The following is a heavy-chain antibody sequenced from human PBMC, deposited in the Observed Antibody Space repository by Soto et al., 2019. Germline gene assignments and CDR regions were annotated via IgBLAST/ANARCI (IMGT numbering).Heavy chain of an antibody. CDR2: IYPGDSDT. D-gene: IGHD6-6*01. J-gene: IGHJ6*02. CDR1: GYSFTSYW. Sequence: PGESLKISCKGSGYSFTSYWIGWVRQMPGKGLEWMGIIYPGDSDTRYSPSCQGQVTISADKPISTAYLQWSSLKASDTAMYYCARQRRAARPTGGMDVWGQGTTVTVS. CDR3: ARQRRAARPTGGMDV. V-gene: IGHV5-51*01.